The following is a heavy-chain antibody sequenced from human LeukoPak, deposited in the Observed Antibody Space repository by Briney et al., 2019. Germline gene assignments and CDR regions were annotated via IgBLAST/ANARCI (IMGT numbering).Heavy chain of an antibody. CDR3: ARVFHDSSGYPFDY. J-gene: IGHJ4*02. CDR2: TYYSGNT. Sequence: SETLSPTCTVSGGSMSSYYWSWIRQPPGKGLEWIGYTYYSGNTNCNPSLKSRVTISVDTSKNQFSLKVSSVTAADTAVYYCARVFHDSSGYPFDYWGQGTLVTVSS. V-gene: IGHV4-59*01. CDR1: GGSMSSYY. D-gene: IGHD3-22*01.